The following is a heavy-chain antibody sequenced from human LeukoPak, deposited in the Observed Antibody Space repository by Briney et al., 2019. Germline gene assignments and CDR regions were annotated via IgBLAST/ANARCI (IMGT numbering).Heavy chain of an antibody. Sequence: ASVNVSCKASGYTFTDYYIHWVRQAPGQDFEWMGWINPKSGGTEYAQKFQGRVTMTRDPSLSTAYMELSRLRSDDTAVFYCARASTVAGNHRPFDYWGQGTLVTVSS. D-gene: IGHD6-19*01. CDR1: GYTFTDYY. CDR3: ARASTVAGNHRPFDY. CDR2: INPKSGGT. J-gene: IGHJ4*02. V-gene: IGHV1-2*02.